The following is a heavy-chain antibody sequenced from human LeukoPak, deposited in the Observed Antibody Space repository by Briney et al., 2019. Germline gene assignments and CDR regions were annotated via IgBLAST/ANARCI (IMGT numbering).Heavy chain of an antibody. CDR2: INPNSGGT. CDR3: ARDIGFGVVIPTDP. V-gene: IGHV1-2*02. J-gene: IGHJ5*02. CDR1: GYTFTGNY. Sequence: ASVKVSCKASGYTFTGNYMHWVRQAPGQGLEWMGWINPNSGGTNYAQKFQGRVTMTRDTSISTAYMELSRLRSDDTAVYYCARDIGFGVVIPTDPWGQGTLVTVSS. D-gene: IGHD3-3*01.